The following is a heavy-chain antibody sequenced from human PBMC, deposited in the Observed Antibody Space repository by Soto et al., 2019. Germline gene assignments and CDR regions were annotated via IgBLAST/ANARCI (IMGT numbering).Heavy chain of an antibody. CDR1: GYTFTGYY. J-gene: IGHJ4*02. CDR2: INPNSGGT. D-gene: IGHD5-12*01. V-gene: IGHV1-2*04. Sequence: ASVKVSCKASGYTFTGYYMHWVRQAPGQGLEWMGWINPNSGGTNYAQKFQGWVTMTRDTSISTAYMELSRLRSDDTAVYYCARANAKGRYGYNNYGRFDYWGQGTLVTVSS. CDR3: ARANAKGRYGYNNYGRFDY.